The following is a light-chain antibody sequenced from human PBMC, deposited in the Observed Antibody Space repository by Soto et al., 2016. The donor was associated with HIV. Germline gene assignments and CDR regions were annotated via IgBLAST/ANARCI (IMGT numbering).Light chain of an antibody. V-gene: IGKV1-27*01. Sequence: DIQLTQSPSFLSASVGDRVTITCRASQGISSYLAWYQQRPGKVPSLLIYGASTLQSGVPSRFSGSGSGTDFTLTISSLQPEDVGTYYCQKXNSAPRTFGQGTKVEIK. CDR3: QKXNSAPRT. CDR1: QGISSY. J-gene: IGKJ1*01. CDR2: GAS.